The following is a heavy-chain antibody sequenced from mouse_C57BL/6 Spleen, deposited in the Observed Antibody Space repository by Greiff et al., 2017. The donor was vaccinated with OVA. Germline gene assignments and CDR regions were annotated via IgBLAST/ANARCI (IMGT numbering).Heavy chain of an antibody. J-gene: IGHJ4*01. V-gene: IGHV7-3*01. CDR3: ASNSMDY. CDR1: GFTFTDYY. CDR2: IRNKANGYTT. Sequence: EVKLVESGGGLVQPGGSLSLSCAASGFTFTDYYMSWVRQPPGKALEWLGFIRNKANGYTTEYNASVEGRFTISRDNAQSILYLQMNALRAEDSATYYCASNSMDYWGQGTSVTGSS.